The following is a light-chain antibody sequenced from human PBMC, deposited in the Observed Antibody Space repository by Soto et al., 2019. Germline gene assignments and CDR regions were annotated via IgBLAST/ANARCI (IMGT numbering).Light chain of an antibody. J-gene: IGKJ5*01. CDR1: QSVRNN. CDR3: QQYYNCPPIT. Sequence: EIMMTQSPATLSVSPGERATLSCRASQSVRNNLAWYQQKPGQAPRLLIYYASTRATGIPARFSGSGSGTEFTLTISSLQSEDFALYYCQQYYNCPPITFGQGTRLEMK. V-gene: IGKV3-15*01. CDR2: YAS.